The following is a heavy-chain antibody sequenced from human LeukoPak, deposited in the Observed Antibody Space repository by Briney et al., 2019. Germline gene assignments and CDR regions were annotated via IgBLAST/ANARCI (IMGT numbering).Heavy chain of an antibody. CDR1: GFTFDDYA. CDR2: ISWDGGST. J-gene: IGHJ4*02. CDR3: ARQGSGWYYFDY. Sequence: GGSLRLSCAASGFTFDDYAMHWVRQAPGKGLEWVSLISWDGGSTYYADSVKGRFTISRDNSKNSLNLQMNSLRAEDTALYYCARQGSGWYYFDYWGQGTLVTVSS. V-gene: IGHV3-43D*03. D-gene: IGHD6-19*01.